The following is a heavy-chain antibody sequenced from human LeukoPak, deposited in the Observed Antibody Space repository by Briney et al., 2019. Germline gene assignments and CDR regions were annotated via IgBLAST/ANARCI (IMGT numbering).Heavy chain of an antibody. CDR2: IDHNSGGT. D-gene: IGHD5-18*01. Sequence: ASVKVSCKASGYSFIAYWIHWVRQAPGQGLEWIGRIDHNSGGTSSAQNFQGRVTMTRDTSISTVYMELSRLRSDDTAVYYCARNTAMVTRGGYYYYYYMDVWGKGTTVTVSS. J-gene: IGHJ6*03. CDR3: ARNTAMVTRGGYYYYYYMDV. CDR1: GYSFIAYW. V-gene: IGHV1-2*02.